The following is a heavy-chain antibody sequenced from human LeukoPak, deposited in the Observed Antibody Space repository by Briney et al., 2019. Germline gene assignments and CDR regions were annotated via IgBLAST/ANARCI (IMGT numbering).Heavy chain of an antibody. Sequence: PGGSLRLSCGASGYTFSDYTMNWVRQAPGKGPEWISYISSGGSVMHYADSAKGRFTISRDNVENSLYLQMNSLRVEDAAVYYCTRDLDYLGQGVLVADSS. CDR3: TRDLDY. CDR1: GYTFSDYT. CDR2: ISSGGSVM. V-gene: IGHV3-48*01. J-gene: IGHJ4*02.